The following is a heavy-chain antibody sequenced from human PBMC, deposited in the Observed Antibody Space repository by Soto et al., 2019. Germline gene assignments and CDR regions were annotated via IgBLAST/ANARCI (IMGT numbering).Heavy chain of an antibody. CDR2: MQSIGGT. J-gene: IGHJ5*02. V-gene: IGHV4-61*01. Sequence: PSETLSLTCAVSGVSVSSDYHHWSWIRQPPGKGLEWIGQMQSIGGTNCNPSLKSRVTISVDTSKNQFSLKLSSVTAADTAVYYCASGRVTIFGVVRFGDGPWGQGTLVTVSS. D-gene: IGHD3-3*01. CDR1: GVSVSSDYHH. CDR3: ASGRVTIFGVVRFGDGP.